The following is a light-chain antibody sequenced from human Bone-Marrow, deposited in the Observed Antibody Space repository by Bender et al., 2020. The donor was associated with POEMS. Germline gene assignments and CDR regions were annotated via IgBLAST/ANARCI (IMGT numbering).Light chain of an antibody. CDR2: SNY. CDR3: SSWDDSLSGWV. CDR1: ISNIGGNN. V-gene: IGLV1-44*01. J-gene: IGLJ3*02. Sequence: QSLLTQPPSASATPGQRVSIFCSGSISNIGGNNVNWYQHLPGTAPRLVVYSNYQRPSGVPARFSGSKSGTSASLAISDIQSEDEGDYYCSSWDDSLSGWVFGGGTKLTVL.